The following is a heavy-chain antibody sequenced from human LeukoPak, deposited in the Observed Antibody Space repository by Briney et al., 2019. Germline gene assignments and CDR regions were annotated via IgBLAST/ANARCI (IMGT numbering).Heavy chain of an antibody. CDR1: GFTFSSYA. J-gene: IGHJ4*02. Sequence: GGSLRLSCAASGFTFSSYAMSWVRQAPGKGLEWVSAISGSGGSTYYADSVKGRFTISRDKSKNTLYLQMNTLRAEDTAVYFCAGGNTWPGLSYWGQGTLLTVSS. CDR3: AGGNTWPGLSY. V-gene: IGHV3-23*01. CDR2: ISGSGGST. D-gene: IGHD6-25*01.